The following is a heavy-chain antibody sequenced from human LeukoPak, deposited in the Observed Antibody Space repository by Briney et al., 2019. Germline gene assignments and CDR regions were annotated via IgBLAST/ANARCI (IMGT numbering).Heavy chain of an antibody. D-gene: IGHD6-19*01. CDR3: ARLAYSSGWYTRWFDP. J-gene: IGHJ5*02. V-gene: IGHV4-39*01. Sequence: PSETLSLTCTVSGGSISSSGYYWGWIRQPPGQGLEWIGSIYYSGSTYSNPSLTSRVTISVDTSKNQLSLKLSSVTAADTAVYYCARLAYSSGWYTRWFDPWGQGTLVTVSS. CDR2: IYYSGST. CDR1: GGSISSSGYY.